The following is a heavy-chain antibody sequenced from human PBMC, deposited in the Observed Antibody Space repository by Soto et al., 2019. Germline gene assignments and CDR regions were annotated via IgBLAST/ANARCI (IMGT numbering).Heavy chain of an antibody. CDR2: IYYSGST. Sequence: QVQLQESGPGLVKPSETLSLTCTVSGGSISSYYWSWIRQPPGKGLEWIGYIYYSGSTNYNPSLKSRVTISVDTSKNQFSLKLSSVTAADTAVYYCARGPWSPYDYGDYGPYYMDVWGKGTTVTVSS. D-gene: IGHD4-17*01. CDR3: ARGPWSPYDYGDYGPYYMDV. J-gene: IGHJ6*03. V-gene: IGHV4-59*01. CDR1: GGSISSYY.